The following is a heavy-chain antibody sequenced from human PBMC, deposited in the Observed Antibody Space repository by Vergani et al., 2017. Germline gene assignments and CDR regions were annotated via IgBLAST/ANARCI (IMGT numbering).Heavy chain of an antibody. CDR1: GFTFSSYS. J-gene: IGHJ4*02. CDR3: ARDSAGIAVADLDY. Sequence: EVQLVESGGGLVKPGGSLRLSCAASGFTFSSYSMNWVRQAPGKGLEWVSSISSSSSYIYYADSVKGRFTISRDNAKNSLYLQMNSLRAEDTAVYYCARDSAGIAVADLDYWGQGTLVTVSS. V-gene: IGHV3-21*01. CDR2: ISSSSSYI. D-gene: IGHD6-19*01.